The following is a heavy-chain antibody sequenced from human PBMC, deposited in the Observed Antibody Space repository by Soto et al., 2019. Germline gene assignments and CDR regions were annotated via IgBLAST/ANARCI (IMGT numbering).Heavy chain of an antibody. CDR1: GGSIIRYY. V-gene: IGHV4-4*07. J-gene: IGHJ5*02. D-gene: IGHD3-10*01. Sequence: SETLSLTCTVSGGSIIRYYWSWIRQPAGKGLEWIGRIYTSGSTNYNPSLKSRVTMSVDTSKNQFSLKLSSVTAADTAVYYCARDIPMVRGVNNWFDPRGQGTLVTVSS. CDR2: IYTSGST. CDR3: ARDIPMVRGVNNWFDP.